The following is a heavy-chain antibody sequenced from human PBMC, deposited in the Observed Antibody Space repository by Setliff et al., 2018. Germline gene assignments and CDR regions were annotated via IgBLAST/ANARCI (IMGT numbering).Heavy chain of an antibody. V-gene: IGHV1-18*01. D-gene: IGHD2-8*01. CDR2: INPYTGHT. CDR1: GYTFTNYG. J-gene: IGHJ1*01. Sequence: ASVKVSCKASGYTFTNYGIAWVRQAPGQGLEWMGWINPYTGHTFYAHKFQDRLTMTTDTSTDTAFLYLRSLRSDDTAIYYCSRVVRHCTTTTWQTLSCGEHWGPGTLVTVSS. CDR3: SRVVRHCTTTTWQTLSCGEH.